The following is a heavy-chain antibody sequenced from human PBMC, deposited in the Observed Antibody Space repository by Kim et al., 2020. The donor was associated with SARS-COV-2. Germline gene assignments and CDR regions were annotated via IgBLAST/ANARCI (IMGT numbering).Heavy chain of an antibody. V-gene: IGHV3-23*01. CDR2: ISGSGTDT. J-gene: IGHJ6*02. CDR3: AKGRGYYYYYAMDV. CDR1: GFTFSNQA. Sequence: GGSLRLSCAASGFTFSNQAMNWVRQAPGKGLEWLSSISGSGTDTYYAESVKGRFTISRDTSKNTVHLQMINLRAEDTALYYCAKGRGYYYYYAMDVWG.